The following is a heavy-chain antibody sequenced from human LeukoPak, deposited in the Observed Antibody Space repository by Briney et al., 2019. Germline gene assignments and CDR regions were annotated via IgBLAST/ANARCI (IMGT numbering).Heavy chain of an antibody. CDR2: TSNQGNNI. CDR3: ARVRNQRNYFDY. V-gene: IGHV3-30*03. Sequence: GGSLRLSCAASGFTFSSFGMHWVRQAPGKGLEWVALTSNQGNNIDYVNSVRGRFTISRDNAKNSLYLQMNSLRAEDTAVYYCARVRNQRNYFDYWGQGTLVTVSS. D-gene: IGHD2-2*01. CDR1: GFTFSSFG. J-gene: IGHJ4*02.